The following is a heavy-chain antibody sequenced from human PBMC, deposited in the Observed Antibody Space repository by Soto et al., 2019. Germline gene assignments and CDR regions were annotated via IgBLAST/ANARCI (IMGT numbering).Heavy chain of an antibody. Sequence: ASVKVSCKASGYTFISYAMYWVRQAPGQGLEWMGIISTRDGTTTYALNFQDRVTMTRDTSASTVYMDLNNVTSEDTAVYYCARGGGTLDYWGQGTLVA. CDR2: ISTRDGTT. J-gene: IGHJ4*02. V-gene: IGHV1-46*01. CDR1: GYTFISYA. CDR3: ARGGGTLDY.